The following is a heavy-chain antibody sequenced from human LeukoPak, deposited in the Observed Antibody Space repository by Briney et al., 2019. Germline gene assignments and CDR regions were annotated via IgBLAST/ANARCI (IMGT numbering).Heavy chain of an antibody. V-gene: IGHV3-48*04. J-gene: IGHJ6*02. CDR2: ISSSGSTI. D-gene: IGHD2-15*01. CDR3: ARYCSGGSCYYYYYGMDV. Sequence: GGSLRLSCAASGFTFSSYAMSWVRQAPGKGLEWVSYISSSGSTIYYADSVKGRFTISRDNAKNSLYLQMNSLRAEDTAVYYCARYCSGGSCYYYYYGMDVWGQGTTVTVSS. CDR1: GFTFSSYA.